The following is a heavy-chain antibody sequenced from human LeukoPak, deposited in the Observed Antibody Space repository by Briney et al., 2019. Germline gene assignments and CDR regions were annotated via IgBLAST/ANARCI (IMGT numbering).Heavy chain of an antibody. Sequence: GASVKVSCKASGYTFTGYYMHWARQAPGQGLEWMGWINPNSGGTNYAQKFQGRVTMTRDTSISTAYMELSRLRSDDTAVYYCARINDYGDYVGIMSYYYYYMDVWGKGTTVTVSS. J-gene: IGHJ6*03. V-gene: IGHV1-2*02. CDR3: ARINDYGDYVGIMSYYYYYMDV. CDR1: GYTFTGYY. CDR2: INPNSGGT. D-gene: IGHD4-17*01.